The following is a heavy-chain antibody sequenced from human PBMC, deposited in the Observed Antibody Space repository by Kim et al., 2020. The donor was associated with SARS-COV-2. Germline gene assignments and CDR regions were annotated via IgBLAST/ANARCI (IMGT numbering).Heavy chain of an antibody. CDR1: GGSISSHY. Sequence: SETLSLTCTVSGGSISSHYWSWIRQPPGKRLEWIGYIYYSGSTNYNPSLKSRDTISVDTSKNQFSLKLSSVTAADTAVYYCARGFDYWGQGTLVTVSS. CDR2: IYYSGST. CDR3: ARGFDY. V-gene: IGHV4-59*11. J-gene: IGHJ4*02.